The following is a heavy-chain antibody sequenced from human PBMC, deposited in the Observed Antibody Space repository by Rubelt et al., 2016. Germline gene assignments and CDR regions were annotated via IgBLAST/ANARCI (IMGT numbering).Heavy chain of an antibody. V-gene: IGHV3-7*01. D-gene: IGHD3-3*01. J-gene: IGHJ4*02. CDR3: ARDGV. CDR1: GFTFSIYE. Sequence: EVQLVESGGGLVQPGGSLRLSCATSGFTFSIYEMNWVRQTPGKGLEWLASMKEDGSGENYVDSVKGRFTMSRDNAKNSLFLQMDRLRVEDTAVYYCARDGVWGQGTLVTVSA. CDR2: MKEDGSGE.